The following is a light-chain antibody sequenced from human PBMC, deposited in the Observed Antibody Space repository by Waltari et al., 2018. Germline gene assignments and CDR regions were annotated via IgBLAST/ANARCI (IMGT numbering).Light chain of an antibody. CDR2: YVT. V-gene: IGLV2-14*03. Sequence: QSALTQPASVSGSPGQSITISCTGTSSDIGSYNYVSWYQQHPDKAPNLIIFYVTNRPSGFSSRFSGSKSGNTASLIISGLQGEDEADYYCSSYMDTTALELFGGGTSLTVL. J-gene: IGLJ2*01. CDR3: SSYMDTTALEL. CDR1: SSDIGSYNY.